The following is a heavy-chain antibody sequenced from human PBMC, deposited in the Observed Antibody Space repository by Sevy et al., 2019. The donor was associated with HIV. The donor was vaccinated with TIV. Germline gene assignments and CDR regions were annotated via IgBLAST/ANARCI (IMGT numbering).Heavy chain of an antibody. J-gene: IGHJ4*02. D-gene: IGHD2-2*02. V-gene: IGHV1-24*01. CDR1: GYTLAELS. CDR2: FDPEDGET. Sequence: ASVKVSCKDSGYTLAELSMHWVRQAPGKGLEWMGGFDPEDGETIYAQKFQDRVTMTEDTSTDTAYLYLRSLRSEDTAVYYCATGFPGEYPECGRIRCYTDYFAHWGQGTLVTVSS. CDR3: ATGFPGEYPECGRIRCYTDYFAH.